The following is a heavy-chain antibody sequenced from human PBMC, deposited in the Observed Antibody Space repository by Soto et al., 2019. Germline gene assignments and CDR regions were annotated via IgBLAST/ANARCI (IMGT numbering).Heavy chain of an antibody. J-gene: IGHJ5*02. V-gene: IGHV4-30-2*01. CDR3: ARGLNYDILTGDTPSNWFDP. D-gene: IGHD3-9*01. CDR2: IYHSGST. Sequence: PSETLSLTCAVSGGSISSGGYSWSWIRQPPGKGLEWIGYIYHSGSTYYNPSLKSRVTISVDRSKNQFSLKLSSVTAADTAVYYCARGLNYDILTGDTPSNWFDPWGQGTLVTVSS. CDR1: GGSISSGGYS.